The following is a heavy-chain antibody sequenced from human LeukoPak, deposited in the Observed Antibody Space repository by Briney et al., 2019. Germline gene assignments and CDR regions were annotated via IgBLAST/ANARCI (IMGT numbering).Heavy chain of an antibody. V-gene: IGHV4-34*01. CDR3: ASSGSHNWFDP. CDR1: GVSFSGYY. J-gene: IGHJ5*02. Sequence: SETLSLTCAVYGVSFSGYYWSWIRQPPGKGLEWIGEINHSGSTNYNPSHKSRVTISVDTSKNQFSLKLSSVTAADTAVYYCASSGSHNWFDPWGQGTLVTVSS. D-gene: IGHD1-26*01. CDR2: INHSGST.